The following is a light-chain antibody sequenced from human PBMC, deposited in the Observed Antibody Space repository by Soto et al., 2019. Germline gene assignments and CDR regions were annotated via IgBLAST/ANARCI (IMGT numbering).Light chain of an antibody. J-gene: IGLJ1*01. Sequence: QSALTQPASVSGSPGQSITISCTGTSSDVGSYNLVSWYQQRPGQAPKLIIYEGNKRPSGVSNRFSASKSANTASLTISGLQAEDEADYYCYSYAGSSTVYVFGTGTKVTV. CDR3: YSYAGSSTVYV. CDR2: EGN. CDR1: SSDVGSYNL. V-gene: IGLV2-23*01.